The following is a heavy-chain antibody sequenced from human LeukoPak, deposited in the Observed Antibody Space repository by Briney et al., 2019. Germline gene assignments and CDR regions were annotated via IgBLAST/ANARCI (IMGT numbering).Heavy chain of an antibody. D-gene: IGHD4-11*01. CDR1: GFIFSHYG. Sequence: GGSLRLSCAASGFIFSHYGMHWVRQAPGKGLEWVAVIWSDATNRFYGASVKGRFTISRDNSQNTVFLQMSSLRAEDTAIYYCARDAQRGFDYSNSLEYWGHGTLVTVSS. V-gene: IGHV3-33*01. CDR3: ARDAQRGFDYSNSLEY. J-gene: IGHJ4*01. CDR2: IWSDATNR.